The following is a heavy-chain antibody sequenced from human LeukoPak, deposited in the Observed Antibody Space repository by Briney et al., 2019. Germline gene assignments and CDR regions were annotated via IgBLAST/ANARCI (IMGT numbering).Heavy chain of an antibody. J-gene: IGHJ4*02. CDR1: GGSISSSSYY. V-gene: IGHV4-39*07. Sequence: SETLSLTCTVSGGSISSSSYYWGWIRQPPGKGLEWIGSIYHSGSTYYNPSLKSRVTISVDTSKNQFSLKLSSVTAADTAVYYCARLEVVPAAIRYYFDYWGQGTLVTVSS. CDR2: IYHSGST. CDR3: ARLEVVPAAIRYYFDY. D-gene: IGHD2-2*02.